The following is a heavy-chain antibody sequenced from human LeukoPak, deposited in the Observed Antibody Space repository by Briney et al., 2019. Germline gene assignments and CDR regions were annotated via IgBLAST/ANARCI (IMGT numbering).Heavy chain of an antibody. CDR2: ISAYNGNT. V-gene: IGHV1-18*04. J-gene: IGHJ1*01. CDR1: EYTFTDYH. D-gene: IGHD1-26*01. CDR3: ARVNIPGKSYHIVGATNFQH. Sequence: GASVKVSCKASEYTFTDYHMHWVRQAPGQGLEWMGWISAYNGNTNYAQKLQGRVTMTTDTSTSTAYMELGSLRSDDTAVYYCARVNIPGKSYHIVGATNFQHWGQGTLVTVSS.